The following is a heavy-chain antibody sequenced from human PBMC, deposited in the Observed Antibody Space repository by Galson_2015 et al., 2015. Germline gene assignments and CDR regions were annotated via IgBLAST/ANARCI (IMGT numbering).Heavy chain of an antibody. CDR3: ATGFAGAILPDH. Sequence: ETLSLTCAVSGGSISSNNWWNWVRQSPGKGLEWIGEIYHSGSTNYNPSLKSRVTISVDKSKNQFSLTMTSVTAADSAVYYCATGFAGAILPDHWGQGTLVTVSS. D-gene: IGHD3-16*01. CDR1: GGSISSNNW. J-gene: IGHJ4*02. CDR2: IYHSGST. V-gene: IGHV4-4*02.